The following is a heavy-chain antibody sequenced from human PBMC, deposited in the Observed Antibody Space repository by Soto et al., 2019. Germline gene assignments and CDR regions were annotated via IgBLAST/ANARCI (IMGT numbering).Heavy chain of an antibody. D-gene: IGHD2-2*02. Sequence: QVQLQQWGAGLLKPSETLSLTCAVYGGSFSGYYWSWIRQSPGKGLEWIGEINHSGSTNYNPSLKSRVTISVDTSKHQFSLKLSSVTAADTAVYYCARACSSTSCYNGAADYWGQGTLVTVSS. CDR1: GGSFSGYY. CDR2: INHSGST. J-gene: IGHJ4*02. CDR3: ARACSSTSCYNGAADY. V-gene: IGHV4-34*01.